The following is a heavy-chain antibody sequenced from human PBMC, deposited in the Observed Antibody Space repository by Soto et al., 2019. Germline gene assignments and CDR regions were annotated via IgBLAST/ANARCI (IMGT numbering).Heavy chain of an antibody. CDR3: ARGQEGVVATN. J-gene: IGHJ4*02. CDR1: GGSLSGYY. Sequence: QVQLQQWGAGLLKPSETLSLNCAVNGGSLSGYYWSWIRQPPGKGLEWIGEIKDGGYTNYSPSLKSRATISSDTSNNQSSLRLNSVTAADTGLYYCARGQEGVVATNWDQGAMVTVSS. D-gene: IGHD5-12*01. V-gene: IGHV4-34*01. CDR2: IKDGGYT.